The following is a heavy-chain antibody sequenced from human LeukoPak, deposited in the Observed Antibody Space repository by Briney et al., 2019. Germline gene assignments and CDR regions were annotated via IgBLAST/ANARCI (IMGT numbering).Heavy chain of an antibody. CDR3: ARARIDY. Sequence: PGGSLRLSCVGSGFTFSSYWMTWVRQAPGKGLEWVANIKDDGSEKYSVASVKGQFTISRDNAKNLLYLQMSSLRAEDTAVYYCARARIDYWGQGTLVTVSS. CDR1: GFTFSSYW. CDR2: IKDDGSEK. J-gene: IGHJ4*02. V-gene: IGHV3-7*04. D-gene: IGHD1-14*01.